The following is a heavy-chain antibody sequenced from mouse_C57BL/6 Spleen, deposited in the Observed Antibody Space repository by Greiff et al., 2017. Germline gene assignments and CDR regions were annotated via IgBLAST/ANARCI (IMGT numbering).Heavy chain of an antibody. J-gene: IGHJ4*01. Sequence: QVQLQQPGAELVRPGSSVKLSCKASGYTFTSYWMHWVKQRPIQGLEWIGNIDPSDSETHYNQKFKDKATLTVDKSSSTAYMQLSSLTSEDSAVYDCARAPYYEAMDYWGQGTSVTVSS. CDR2: IDPSDSET. V-gene: IGHV1-52*01. CDR3: ARAPYYEAMDY. CDR1: GYTFTSYW. D-gene: IGHD1-1*01.